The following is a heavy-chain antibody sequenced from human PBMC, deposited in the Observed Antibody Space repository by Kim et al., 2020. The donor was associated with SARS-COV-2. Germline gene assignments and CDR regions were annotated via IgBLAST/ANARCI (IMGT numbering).Heavy chain of an antibody. Sequence: GGSLRLSCAASGFTFSDYYMSWIRQAPGKGLEWVSYISSSSSYTNYADSVKGRFTISRDNAKNSLYQKMNSLSAEDTAVYYCARDGYDYVWGSYRDYYYYYGMDVWGQGTTVTVSS. CDR3: ARDGYDYVWGSYRDYYYYYGMDV. D-gene: IGHD3-16*02. CDR1: GFTFSDYY. J-gene: IGHJ6*02. CDR2: ISSSSSYT. V-gene: IGHV3-11*05.